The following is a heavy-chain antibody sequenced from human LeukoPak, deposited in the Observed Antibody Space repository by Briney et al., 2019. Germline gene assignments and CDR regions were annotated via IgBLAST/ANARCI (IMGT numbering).Heavy chain of an antibody. V-gene: IGHV4-34*01. D-gene: IGHD2-2*01. CDR3: ARGFYRDIVVGPAASGGDAFDI. CDR1: GGSFSGYY. J-gene: IGHJ3*02. Sequence: PSETLSLTCAVYGGSFSGYYWSWIRQPPGRGLEWIGEINHSGSTNYNPSLKSRVTISVDTSKNQFSLKLSSVTAADTAVYYCARGFYRDIVVGPAASGGDAFDIWGQGTMVTVSS. CDR2: INHSGST.